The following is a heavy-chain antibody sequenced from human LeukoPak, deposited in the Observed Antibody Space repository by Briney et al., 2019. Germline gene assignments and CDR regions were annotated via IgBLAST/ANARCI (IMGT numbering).Heavy chain of an antibody. Sequence: SETLSLTCAVSGGSFGDYYWGWIRRPPGKGLEWIGEINRSGDTNYAPSLKSRVTISVDTSKIQISLRLSSVTAADTAVYYCASMYSSGWYYFDYWGQGTLVTVSS. CDR1: GGSFGDYY. J-gene: IGHJ4*02. CDR2: INRSGDT. D-gene: IGHD6-19*01. V-gene: IGHV4-34*01. CDR3: ASMYSSGWYYFDY.